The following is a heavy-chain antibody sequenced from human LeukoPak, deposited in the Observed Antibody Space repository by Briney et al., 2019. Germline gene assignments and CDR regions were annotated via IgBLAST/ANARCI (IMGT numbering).Heavy chain of an antibody. Sequence: GGSLRLSCAASGFSFSKYAMHWVRQAPGKGLEWVAVISFDETKKYYADSVKGRFTISRDNSNNTLFLQMNGLKTEDTAVYFCARMKVIKGASLDYWGQGSLVTVSS. CDR1: GFSFSKYA. CDR3: ARMKVIKGASLDY. CDR2: ISFDETKK. D-gene: IGHD2/OR15-2a*01. J-gene: IGHJ4*02. V-gene: IGHV3-30-3*01.